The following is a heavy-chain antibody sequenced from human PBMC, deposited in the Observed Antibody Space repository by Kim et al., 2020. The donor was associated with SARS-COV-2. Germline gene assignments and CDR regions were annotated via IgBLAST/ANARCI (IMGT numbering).Heavy chain of an antibody. Sequence: YADSVKGRFTISRDNAKNTLYLQMNSLRAEDTAVYYCARRQFTSGWYYFDYWGQGTLATVSS. J-gene: IGHJ4*02. CDR3: ARRQFTSGWYYFDY. V-gene: IGHV3-74*01. D-gene: IGHD6-19*01.